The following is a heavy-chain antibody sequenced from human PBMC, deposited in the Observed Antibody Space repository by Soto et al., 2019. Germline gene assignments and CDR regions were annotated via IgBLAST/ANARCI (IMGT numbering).Heavy chain of an antibody. CDR3: ARPQFSGTYHDPFKI. J-gene: IGHJ3*02. CDR1: GGSISSYY. Sequence: SETLSLTCTVSGGSISSYYWSWIRQPPGKGLEWIGYIYYSGSTNYNPSLKSRVTISVDTSKNQFSLNLSSVTAADTAMYYCARPQFSGTYHDPFKIWGPGTMVTVSS. V-gene: IGHV4-59*08. CDR2: IYYSGST. D-gene: IGHD1-26*01.